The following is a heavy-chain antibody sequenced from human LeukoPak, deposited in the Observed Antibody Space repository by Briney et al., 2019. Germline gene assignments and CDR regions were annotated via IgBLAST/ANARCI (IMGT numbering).Heavy chain of an antibody. Sequence: GGSLRLSCAASGFTFSSYEMNWVRQAPGKGLEWVSYISSSGSSICYADSVKGRFTITRDNARNSLYLQMSSLRAEDTAVYYCARVGATYYYDRTTDYWGQGTLVTVSS. CDR2: ISSSGSSI. CDR1: GFTFSSYE. D-gene: IGHD3-22*01. V-gene: IGHV3-48*03. J-gene: IGHJ4*02. CDR3: ARVGATYYYDRTTDY.